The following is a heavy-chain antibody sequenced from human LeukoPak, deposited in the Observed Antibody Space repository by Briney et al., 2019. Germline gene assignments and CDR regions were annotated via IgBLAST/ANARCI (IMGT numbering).Heavy chain of an antibody. CDR1: GGSISSYY. D-gene: IGHD6-6*01. Sequence: SETLSLTCTVSGGSISSYYWSWIRQPPGKGLEWIGYIYYSGSTNYNPSLKSRVTISVDTSKNQFSLKLSSVTAADTAVYYCAREEYSSSSFEFAHTNWFDPWGQGTLVTVSS. V-gene: IGHV4-59*01. CDR3: AREEYSSSSFEFAHTNWFDP. J-gene: IGHJ5*02. CDR2: IYYSGST.